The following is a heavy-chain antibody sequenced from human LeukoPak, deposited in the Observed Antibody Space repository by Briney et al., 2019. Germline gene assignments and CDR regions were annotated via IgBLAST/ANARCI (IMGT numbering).Heavy chain of an antibody. D-gene: IGHD3-10*01. CDR2: INWNGGST. CDR1: GFTFDDYG. Sequence: GGSLRLACAASGFTFDDYGMSWVRQAPGKGLEWVSGINWNGGSTGYADSVKGRFTISRDNAENSLYLQMNSLRAEDTALYYCARDVLRAAYGSGSYQGQFDYWGQGTLVTVSS. CDR3: ARDVLRAAYGSGSYQGQFDY. V-gene: IGHV3-20*04. J-gene: IGHJ4*02.